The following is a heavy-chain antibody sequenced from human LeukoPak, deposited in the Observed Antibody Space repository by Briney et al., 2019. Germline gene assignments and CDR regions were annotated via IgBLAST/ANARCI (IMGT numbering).Heavy chain of an antibody. V-gene: IGHV4-59*12. CDR2: IYYSGST. D-gene: IGHD4-17*01. J-gene: IGHJ4*02. CDR3: AGSRLRGDY. CDR1: GGSISTYY. Sequence: SETPSLTCTVSGGSISTYYWSWIRQPPGKGLEWIGYIYYSGSTNYNPSLKSRVTISVDTSKDQFSLKLSSVTAADTAVYYCAGSRLRGDYWGQGTLVTVSS.